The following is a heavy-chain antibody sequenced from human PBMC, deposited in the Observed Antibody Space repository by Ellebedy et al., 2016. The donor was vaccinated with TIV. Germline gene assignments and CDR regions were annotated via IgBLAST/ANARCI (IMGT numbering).Heavy chain of an antibody. D-gene: IGHD2-8*02. Sequence: GESLKISXVASGFTFSSYWMTWVRQAPGKGLEWVGRISSKADGGTTEYAAPVKGRFSISGDDSKNTVYLLMNNLKIEDTAVYYCTTDPWSLRDMTNRNWGQGTLVTVSS. CDR3: TTDPWSLRDMTNRN. CDR1: GFTFSSYW. CDR2: ISSKADGGTT. J-gene: IGHJ4*02. V-gene: IGHV3-15*01.